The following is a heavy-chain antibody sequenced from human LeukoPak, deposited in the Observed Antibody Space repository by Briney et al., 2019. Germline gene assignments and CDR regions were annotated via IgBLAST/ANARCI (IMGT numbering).Heavy chain of an antibody. Sequence: TGGSLRLSCAASGFTFSRYGMHWVRQAPGKGLEWVAFIQHDGSDKNYADSVKGRFTISRDNSKNTLYLQMNSLRAEDTAVYYCAKSGMGALYYYYYYMDVWGKGTTVTISS. D-gene: IGHD1-26*01. J-gene: IGHJ6*03. CDR2: IQHDGSDK. CDR1: GFTFSRYG. CDR3: AKSGMGALYYYYYYMDV. V-gene: IGHV3-30*02.